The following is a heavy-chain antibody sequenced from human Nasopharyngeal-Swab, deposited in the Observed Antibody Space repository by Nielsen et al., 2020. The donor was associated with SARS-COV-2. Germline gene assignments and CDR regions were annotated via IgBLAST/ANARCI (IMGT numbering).Heavy chain of an antibody. Sequence: GGSLRLSCAASGFTFSNYRMHWARKAPGKGLVWVQRINGDGSSLNYADFVKGRFTISTDNAKSTLYLEMNSLRAEDMAVYYCARGRGSSTSMIGYWGQGTLVTVSS. J-gene: IGHJ4*02. CDR1: GFTFSNYR. CDR2: INGDGSSL. V-gene: IGHV3-74*01. D-gene: IGHD2/OR15-2a*01. CDR3: ARGRGSSTSMIGY.